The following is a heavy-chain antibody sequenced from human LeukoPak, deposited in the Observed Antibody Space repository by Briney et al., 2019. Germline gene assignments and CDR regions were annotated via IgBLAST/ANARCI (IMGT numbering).Heavy chain of an antibody. J-gene: IGHJ5*02. CDR3: ARDRMVRGVKGVRDNWFDP. D-gene: IGHD3-10*01. Sequence: SETLSLTCAVYGGSFSGYYWSWIRQPPGKGLEWIGEINHSGSTNYNPSLKSRVTMSVDTSKDQFSLKLSSVTAADTAVYYCARDRMVRGVKGVRDNWFDPWGQGTLVTVSS. CDR2: INHSGST. V-gene: IGHV4-34*01. CDR1: GGSFSGYY.